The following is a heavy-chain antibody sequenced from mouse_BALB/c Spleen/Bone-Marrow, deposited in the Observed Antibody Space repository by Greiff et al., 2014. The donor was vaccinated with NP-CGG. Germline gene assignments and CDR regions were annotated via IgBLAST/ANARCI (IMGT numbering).Heavy chain of an antibody. CDR1: GYSITSDYA. J-gene: IGHJ4*01. Sequence: EVKLVESGPGLVKPSQSLSLTCTVTGYSITSDYAWNWIRQFPGNKLEWMGYISYSGSTSYNPSLKSRISITRDTSKNQFFLQLNSVTTEDTATYYCARYYGSSYCAMDYWGQGTSVTVSS. D-gene: IGHD1-1*01. CDR2: ISYSGST. CDR3: ARYYGSSYCAMDY. V-gene: IGHV3-2*02.